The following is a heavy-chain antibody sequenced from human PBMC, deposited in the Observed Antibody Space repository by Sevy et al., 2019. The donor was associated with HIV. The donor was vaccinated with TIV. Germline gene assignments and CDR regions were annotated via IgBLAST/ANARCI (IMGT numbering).Heavy chain of an antibody. CDR3: TTAPNYDFWSGYYTGKDY. V-gene: IGHV3-15*01. Sequence: GGSLRLSCAASGFTFSNAWMSWVCQAPGKGLEWVGRIKSKTDGGTTDYAAPVKGRFTISRDDSKNTLYLQMNSLKTEDTAVYYCTTAPNYDFWSGYYTGKDYWGQGTLVTVSS. CDR1: GFTFSNAW. D-gene: IGHD3-3*01. J-gene: IGHJ4*02. CDR2: IKSKTDGGTT.